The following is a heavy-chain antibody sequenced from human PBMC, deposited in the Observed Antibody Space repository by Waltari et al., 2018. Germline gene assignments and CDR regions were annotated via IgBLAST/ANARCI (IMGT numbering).Heavy chain of an antibody. V-gene: IGHV3-23*04. CDR1: GFTFSSFV. CDR3: AKDFDIAAARGHFDY. D-gene: IGHD6-13*01. CDR2: ISGSGYST. Sequence: EVQLVESGGGLVQPGGSLRLSCAASGFTFSSFVMSWVRQAPGKGLEWVSVISGSGYSTYYADSVKGRFTISRDNSKNTLYLQMNSLRAEDTAVYYCAKDFDIAAARGHFDYWGQGTLVTVSS. J-gene: IGHJ4*02.